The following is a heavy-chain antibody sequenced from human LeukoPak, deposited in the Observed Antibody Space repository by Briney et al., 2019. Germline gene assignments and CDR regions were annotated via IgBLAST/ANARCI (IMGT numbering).Heavy chain of an antibody. CDR2: IIVVSGET. CDR3: AAERYSGSCCWFAP. Sequence: SGKFSCNASAFAFTSSAIHWVRQARGQRLEWLGWIIVVSGETSYAQKLQERITITTNISTSTSYNEPRSLSPADTAVYFCAAERYSGSCCWFAPWGQGTLVTV. V-gene: IGHV1-58*02. D-gene: IGHD5-12*01. CDR1: AFAFTSSA. J-gene: IGHJ5*02.